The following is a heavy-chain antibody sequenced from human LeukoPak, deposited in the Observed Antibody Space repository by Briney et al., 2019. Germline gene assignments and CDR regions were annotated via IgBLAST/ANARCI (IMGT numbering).Heavy chain of an antibody. J-gene: IGHJ3*02. CDR1: GGSISSYY. D-gene: IGHD6-6*01. CDR3: AKVIAARPMSAFDI. V-gene: IGHV4-4*07. Sequence: SETLSLTCTVSGGSISSYYWSWIRQPAGKGLEWIGRIYTSGSTNYNLSLKSRVTMSVDTSKNQFSLKLSSVTAADTAVYYCAKVIAARPMSAFDIWGQGTMVTVSS. CDR2: IYTSGST.